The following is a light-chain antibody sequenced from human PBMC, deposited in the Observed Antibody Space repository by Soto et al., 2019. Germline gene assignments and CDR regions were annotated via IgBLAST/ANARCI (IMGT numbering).Light chain of an antibody. V-gene: IGLV2-11*01. CDR2: DVS. J-gene: IGLJ1*01. CDR1: SSDVGGYNY. CDR3: TSYAGSSNYV. Sequence: QSALTQPRSVSGSPGQSVTISCTGTSSDVGGYNYVSWYLQHPGKAPKVMIYDVSKRPSGVPDRFSGSKSGNTASLTISGLQSEDEADYYCTSYAGSSNYVFGTGTKLTVL.